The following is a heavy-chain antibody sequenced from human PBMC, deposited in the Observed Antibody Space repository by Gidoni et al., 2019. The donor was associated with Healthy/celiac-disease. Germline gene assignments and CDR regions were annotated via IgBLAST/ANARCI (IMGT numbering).Heavy chain of an antibody. J-gene: IGHJ4*02. CDR3: ARVWRDYGGNSGVDY. CDR2: IKQDGSEK. CDR1: GFTFSGYW. V-gene: IGHV3-7*01. Sequence: EVQLVESGGGLVQPGGSLRLSCAASGFTFSGYWMSWVRQAPGKGLEWVANIKQDGSEKYYVDSVKGRFTISRDNAKNSLYLQMNSLRAEDTAVYYCARVWRDYGGNSGVDYWGQGTLVTVSS. D-gene: IGHD4-17*01.